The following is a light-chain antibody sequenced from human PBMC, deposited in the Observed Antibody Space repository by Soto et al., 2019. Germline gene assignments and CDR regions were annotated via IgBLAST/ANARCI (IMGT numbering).Light chain of an antibody. CDR3: QRYDSS. CDR1: QNIRNW. J-gene: IGKJ4*01. V-gene: IGKV1-5*01. CDR2: DVS. Sequence: DIQMTQSPSTLSASVGDRVTITCRASQNIRNWLVWYQQKPGKAPKLLIYDVSSLQTGVPSRFSGSGSGTEFTLTISSLQPDDFATYYCQRYDSSFGGGTKVEI.